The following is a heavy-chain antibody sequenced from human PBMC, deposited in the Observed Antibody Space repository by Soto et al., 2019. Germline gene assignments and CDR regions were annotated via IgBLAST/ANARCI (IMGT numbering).Heavy chain of an antibody. Sequence: SETLSLTCTVSGASISGFYWSWIRKAAGKGREWIGRNHEKGTHDYNPLINGGVMRSVDTSKKQLCMKSGTVTAENTGVYYCVGDGTKTLRDWYYPWRQGISVTVS. J-gene: IGHJ5*02. D-gene: IGHD1-1*01. CDR2: NHEKGTH. CDR3: VGDGTKTLRDWYYP. V-gene: IGHV4-4*07. CDR1: GASISGFY.